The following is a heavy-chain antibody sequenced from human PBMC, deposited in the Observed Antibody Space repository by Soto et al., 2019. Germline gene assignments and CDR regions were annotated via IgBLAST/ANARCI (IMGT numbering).Heavy chain of an antibody. CDR2: VISASSSV. V-gene: IGHV1-69*06. D-gene: IGHD5-18*01. CDR1: GRIFSSFP. J-gene: IGHJ1*01. CDR3: ARVGSRDAYNYVLDH. Sequence: QVQVVQSGAEVKKPGSSVKISCKASGRIFSSFPTSWVRQVPGQGLEWMGGVISASSSVTYAPKFQGRVTITAVNSAGIGYMELTSLTSEDTAIYYCARVGSRDAYNYVLDHWGPGTMVTVS.